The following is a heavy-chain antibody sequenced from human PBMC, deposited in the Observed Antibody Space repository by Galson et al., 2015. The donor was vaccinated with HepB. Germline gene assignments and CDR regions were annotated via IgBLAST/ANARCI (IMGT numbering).Heavy chain of an antibody. Sequence: SLRLSCAASGITFSNVWMSWVRQAPGEGLEWVGRIKSKIDGGTTDYAAPVKGRFTISRDNSKNTLYLQMNSLKTEDTAVYYCTTGHYGDLTFDCWGQGSLVTVSS. J-gene: IGHJ4*02. CDR3: TTGHYGDLTFDC. V-gene: IGHV3-15*01. CDR1: GITFSNVW. D-gene: IGHD4-17*01. CDR2: IKSKIDGGTT.